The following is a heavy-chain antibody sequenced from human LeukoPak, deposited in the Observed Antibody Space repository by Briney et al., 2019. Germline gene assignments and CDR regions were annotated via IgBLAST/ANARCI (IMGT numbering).Heavy chain of an antibody. V-gene: IGHV3-7*01. Sequence: GGSLRLSCAASGFTFSSYWMSWVRQAPGKGLEWVANIKQDGSEKYYVDSVKGRFTISRDNAKNSLYLQMNSLGAEDTAVYYCARDRYCSSTSCYSSLWFGNDAFDIWGQGTMVTVSS. J-gene: IGHJ3*02. D-gene: IGHD2-2*01. CDR3: ARDRYCSSTSCYSSLWFGNDAFDI. CDR1: GFTFSSYW. CDR2: IKQDGSEK.